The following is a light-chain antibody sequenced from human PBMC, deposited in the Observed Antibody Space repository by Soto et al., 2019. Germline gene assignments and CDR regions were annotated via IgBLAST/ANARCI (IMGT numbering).Light chain of an antibody. CDR1: QNIRSY. CDR3: QQGYSSRWT. CDR2: ATS. J-gene: IGKJ1*01. Sequence: IQMTQSPSSLSASVGDRVTITCRASQNIRSYLNWYQQKPGKAPQLLIYATSSLQTGVPSRFSASGSGTDFSLVISDLQPEDSATYYCQQGYSSRWTSGRGTKV. V-gene: IGKV1-39*01.